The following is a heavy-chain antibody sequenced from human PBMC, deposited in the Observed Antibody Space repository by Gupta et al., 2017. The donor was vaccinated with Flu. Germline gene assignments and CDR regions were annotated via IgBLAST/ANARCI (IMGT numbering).Heavy chain of an antibody. D-gene: IGHD6-19*01. J-gene: IGHJ6*02. CDR2: IKSKTDGGTT. CDR1: GFTFSNAW. V-gene: IGHV3-15*01. Sequence: EVQLVESAGCLVKPGGSPRLSCAASGFTFSNAWMSWVRQAPGKGLEWVGRIKSKTDGGTTDYAAPVKGRVTISRDDSKNTLYLQMNSLKTEDTAVYYCTTDHLAVAATDYYYGMDVWGQGTTVTVSS. CDR3: TTDHLAVAATDYYYGMDV.